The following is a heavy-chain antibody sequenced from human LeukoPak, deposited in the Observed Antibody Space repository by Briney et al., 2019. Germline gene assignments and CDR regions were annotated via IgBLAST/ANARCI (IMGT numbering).Heavy chain of an antibody. D-gene: IGHD3-9*01. V-gene: IGHV3-21*01. CDR3: ARDYYDILTGYTVPVDY. CDR1: GFTLSSYS. J-gene: IGHJ4*02. Sequence: GGSLRLSCAASGFTLSSYSMNWVRQAPGKGLEWVSSISSSSSYIYYADSVKGRFTISRDNAKNSLYLQMNSLRAEDTAVYYCARDYYDILTGYTVPVDYWGQGTLVTVSS. CDR2: ISSSSSYI.